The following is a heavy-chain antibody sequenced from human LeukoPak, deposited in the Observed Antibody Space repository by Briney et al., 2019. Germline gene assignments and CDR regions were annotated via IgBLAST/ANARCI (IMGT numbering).Heavy chain of an antibody. CDR1: GGSISSYY. CDR2: IYYSGST. J-gene: IGHJ4*02. V-gene: IGHV4-59*01. Sequence: SETLSLTSTVSGGSISSYYWSWIRQPPGKGLEWIGYIYYSGSTNYNPSLKSRVTISVDTSKNQFSLKLSSVTAADTAVYYCARVNYDFWSGYYWTYYFDYWGQGTLVTVSS. CDR3: ARVNYDFWSGYYWTYYFDY. D-gene: IGHD3-3*01.